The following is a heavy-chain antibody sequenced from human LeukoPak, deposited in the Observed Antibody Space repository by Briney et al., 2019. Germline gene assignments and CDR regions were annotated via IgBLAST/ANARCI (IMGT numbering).Heavy chain of an antibody. CDR1: GGSISSSNW. J-gene: IGHJ4*02. CDR3: ARQRPRLNDYADY. D-gene: IGHD4-17*01. Sequence: SGTLSLTCAVSGGSISSSNWWSWVRQPPGKGLEWIGEIYHSGSTNYNPSLKSRVTISVDTSKNQFSLKLSSVTAADTAVYYCARQRPRLNDYADYWGQGTLVTVSS. V-gene: IGHV4-4*02. CDR2: IYHSGST.